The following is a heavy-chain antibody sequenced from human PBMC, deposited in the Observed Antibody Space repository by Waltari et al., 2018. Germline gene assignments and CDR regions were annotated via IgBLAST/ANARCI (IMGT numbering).Heavy chain of an antibody. V-gene: IGHV4-39*01. CDR1: GGSISSSSYY. CDR2: IYYSGST. Sequence: QLQLQESGPGLVKPSETLSLTCTVSGGSISSSSYYWGWIRQPPGKGLEWIGSIYYSGSTYYNPSLRSRVTISVDTSKNQFCLKLSSVTAADTAVYYCAGSLIAVADLDYWGQGTLVTVSS. J-gene: IGHJ4*02. D-gene: IGHD6-19*01. CDR3: AGSLIAVADLDY.